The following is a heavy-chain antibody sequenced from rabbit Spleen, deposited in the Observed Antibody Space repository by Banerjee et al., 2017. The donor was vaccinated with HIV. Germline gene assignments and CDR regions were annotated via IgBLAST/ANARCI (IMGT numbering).Heavy chain of an antibody. J-gene: IGHJ3*01. CDR1: GFSFSSSYY. CDR2: IYPDGIGST. CDR3: ARDLDGVIGWNFGW. V-gene: IGHV1S45*01. D-gene: IGHD4-1*01. Sequence: QEQLVESGGDLVKPGASLTLTCTASGFSFSSSYYICWVRQAPGKGLEWIGCIYPDGIGSTAFASWAKGRSTFSKTSSTTVTLQMTSLTAADTATYFCARDLDGVIGWNFGWWGQGTLVTVS.